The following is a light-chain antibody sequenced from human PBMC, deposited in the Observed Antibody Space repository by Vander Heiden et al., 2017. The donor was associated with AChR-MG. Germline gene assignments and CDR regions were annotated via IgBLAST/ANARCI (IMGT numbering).Light chain of an antibody. Sequence: YVLVQPPSVSVAPGQTATITCAGDNIGGKSVHWYQQKPGQAPVLVMYFDTDRPSGVPERFSGSNPEHTATLTISRVEAGDEADYYCHVWDNRNNVAIFGGGTKLTV. V-gene: IGLV3-21*04. CDR2: FDT. CDR3: HVWDNRNNVAI. J-gene: IGLJ2*01. CDR1: NIGGKS.